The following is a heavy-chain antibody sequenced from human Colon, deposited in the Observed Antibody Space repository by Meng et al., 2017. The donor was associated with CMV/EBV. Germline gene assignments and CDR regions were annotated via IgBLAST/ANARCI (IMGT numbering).Heavy chain of an antibody. V-gene: IGHV3-30*04. CDR2: ISYDGSNK. CDR3: ASSSWYQENLMDV. Sequence: GESLKISCAASGFTFSSYAMHWVRQAPGKGLEWVAVISYDGSNKYYADSVKGRFTISRDNSKNTLYLQMNSLRAEDTAVYYCASSSWYQENLMDVWGQGTTVTVSS. D-gene: IGHD6-13*01. J-gene: IGHJ6*02. CDR1: GFTFSSYA.